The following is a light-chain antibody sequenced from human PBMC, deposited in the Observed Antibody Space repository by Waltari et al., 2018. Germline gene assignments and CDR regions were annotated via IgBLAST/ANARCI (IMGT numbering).Light chain of an antibody. J-gene: IGLJ2*01. Sequence: QSALTQPASVSGSPGHSITISCTGTSSDIGTYNTVSRYPQLPGKAPKMMIYAVTRRLSGVSYRFSGSKSGNTASLTISGLRAEDEADYYCSSHANTYNFAHVVFGGGTKLTVL. CDR1: SSDIGTYNT. CDR3: SSHANTYNFAHVV. V-gene: IGLV2-23*02. CDR2: AVT.